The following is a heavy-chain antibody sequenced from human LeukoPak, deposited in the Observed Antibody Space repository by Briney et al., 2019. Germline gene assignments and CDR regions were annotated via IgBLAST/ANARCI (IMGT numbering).Heavy chain of an antibody. CDR1: GDSISSSSYC. Sequence: SETLSLTCTVSGDSISSSSYCWDWIRQPPGKGLEWIGYIYYSANTHYNPSLKPRITMTVDTSKNQYSQKLSSVTAADTGIYYCARHSRSGYIGYENAFDVWGQGTMVTVSS. CDR3: ARHSRSGYIGYENAFDV. V-gene: IGHV4-39*01. CDR2: IYYSANT. J-gene: IGHJ3*01. D-gene: IGHD5-12*01.